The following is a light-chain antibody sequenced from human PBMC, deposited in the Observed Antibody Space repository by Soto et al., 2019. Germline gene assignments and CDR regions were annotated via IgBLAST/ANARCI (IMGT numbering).Light chain of an antibody. CDR1: QSVSSN. J-gene: IGKJ4*01. CDR2: DAS. V-gene: IGKV3-11*01. Sequence: EIGMTQSPATLSVSPGERATLSCRASQSVSSNLAWYQQKPGQAPRLLIYDASNRANGIPARFTGSGSGTDFTLTISSLEPEDFAVYFCQQRAGWPPTFGGGTKVDI. CDR3: QQRAGWPPT.